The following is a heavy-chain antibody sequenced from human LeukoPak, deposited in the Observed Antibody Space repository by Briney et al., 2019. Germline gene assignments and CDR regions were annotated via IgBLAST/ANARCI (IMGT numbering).Heavy chain of an antibody. V-gene: IGHV1-69*02. Sequence: SVKVSCKASGYTFTGYYMHWVRQAPGQGLEWMGRIIPILGIANYAQKFQGRVTITADKSTSTAYMELSSLRSEDTAVYYCARLLGYCSSTSCYSTYYYYGMDVWGQGTTVTVSS. D-gene: IGHD2-2*01. CDR1: GYTFTGYY. CDR3: ARLLGYCSSTSCYSTYYYYGMDV. CDR2: IIPILGIA. J-gene: IGHJ6*02.